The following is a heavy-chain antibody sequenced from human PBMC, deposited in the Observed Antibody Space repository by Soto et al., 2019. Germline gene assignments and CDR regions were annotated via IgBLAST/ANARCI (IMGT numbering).Heavy chain of an antibody. J-gene: IGHJ4*02. CDR3: ARVMAYDQHLVPFDY. CDR1: GYTFIGYY. D-gene: IGHD6-13*01. Sequence: ASVKVSCKTSGYTFIGYYLNWVRQAPGQGLEWMGWVNPHTGGTHYAQQFDGRGTMTRDTSTYTAYMELSGLKFDDTATYFCARVMAYDQHLVPFDYWGQGTLVTVSS. CDR2: VNPHTGGT. V-gene: IGHV1-2*02.